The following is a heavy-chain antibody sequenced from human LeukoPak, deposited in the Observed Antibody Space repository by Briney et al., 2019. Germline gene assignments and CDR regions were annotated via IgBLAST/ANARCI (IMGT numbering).Heavy chain of an antibody. CDR1: GYSISSGYY. J-gene: IGHJ4*02. V-gene: IGHV4-38-2*02. CDR2: IYHSGST. CDR3: ARSPGRGPPVL. Sequence: SETLSLTCTVSGYSISSGYYWGWIRQPPGKGLEWIGCIYHSGSTYYNPSLKSRVTISVDTSKNQFSLKLSSVTAADTAVYYCARSPGRGPPVLWGQGTLVTVSS. D-gene: IGHD3-10*01.